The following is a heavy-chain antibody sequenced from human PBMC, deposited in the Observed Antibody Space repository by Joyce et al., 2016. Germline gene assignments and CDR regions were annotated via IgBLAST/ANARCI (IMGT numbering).Heavy chain of an antibody. CDR3: ARADSSGTYYFDH. CDR2: INYSGSA. J-gene: IGHJ4*02. V-gene: IGHV4-30-4*01. D-gene: IGHD3-22*01. CDR1: GDSMTSGDYY. Sequence: HVQLQESGPGLVKPSETLSLTCSVSGDSMTSGDYYWSWIRQSPVKGFEWIGYINYSGSAYYNPSLKSRVTISVETSKDQFSLRLSSLTAADTAVYYCARADSSGTYYFDHWGQGALVTVSS.